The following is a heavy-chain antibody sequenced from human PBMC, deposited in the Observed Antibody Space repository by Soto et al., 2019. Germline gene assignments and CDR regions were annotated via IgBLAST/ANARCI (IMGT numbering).Heavy chain of an antibody. CDR1: GGTFSSYT. V-gene: IGHV1-69*02. CDR3: ARHRYSYGVYYFEY. Sequence: SVKVSCKASGGTFSSYTISWVRQAPGQGLEWMGRIIPILGIANYAQKFQGRVTITADKSTSTAYMELSSLRSEDTAVYYCARHRYSYGVYYFEYWGQGSRVTVSS. D-gene: IGHD5-18*01. J-gene: IGHJ4*02. CDR2: IIPILGIA.